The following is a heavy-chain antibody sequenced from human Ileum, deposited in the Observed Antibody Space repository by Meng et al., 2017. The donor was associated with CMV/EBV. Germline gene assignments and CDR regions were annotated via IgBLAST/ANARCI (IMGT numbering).Heavy chain of an antibody. V-gene: IGHV4-34*01. CDR1: GGSFTDYY. CDR2: NTHSGRA. Sequence: QVPLPQWGAGLLKPSETLSLTCAVFGGSFTDYYWTWFRQSPGKGLEWIGENTHSGRAYYSSSLTGRATISVDMSKYQFSLKLPSVTAADTAIYYCARGLASGWPDYWGQGTLVTVS. D-gene: IGHD3-10*01. CDR3: ARGLASGWPDY. J-gene: IGHJ4*02.